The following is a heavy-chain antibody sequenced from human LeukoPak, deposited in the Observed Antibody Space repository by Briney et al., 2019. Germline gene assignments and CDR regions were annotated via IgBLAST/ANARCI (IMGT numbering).Heavy chain of an antibody. D-gene: IGHD6-19*01. CDR1: GFTFSSYA. V-gene: IGHV3-23*01. J-gene: IGHJ4*02. CDR3: AKGGGSGWPFDY. CDR2: ISGTGGST. Sequence: GGSLRLSCAASGFTFSSYAMSWVRQAPGKGLEWVSTISGTGGSTYYTDSVKGRFTISRDNSKNTLYLQMNSLRAEGTAVYYCAKGGGSGWPFDYWGQGTLVTVSS.